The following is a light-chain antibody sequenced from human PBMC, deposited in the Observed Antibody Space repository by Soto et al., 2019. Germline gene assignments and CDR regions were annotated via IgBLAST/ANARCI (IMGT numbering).Light chain of an antibody. J-gene: IGLJ1*01. Sequence: QSVLTQPRSVSGSPGQSVTISCTGTGSDVGGYNYVSWYQQYPDKAPKVMIYDVSKRPAGVPDRFSGSKSGNTASLTISGLPAEDEADYYCCSYAGSYTYVFGIGTKVTVL. CDR1: GSDVGGYNY. V-gene: IGLV2-11*01. CDR3: CSYAGSYTYV. CDR2: DVS.